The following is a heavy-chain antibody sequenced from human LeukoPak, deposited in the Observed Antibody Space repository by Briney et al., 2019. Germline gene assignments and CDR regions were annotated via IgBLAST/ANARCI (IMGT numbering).Heavy chain of an antibody. CDR1: GGTFSSYA. V-gene: IGHV1-69*04. CDR2: IIPILGIA. CDR3: ASKSIAAAGSQYFQH. Sequence: ASVKVSCKASGGTFSSYAISWVRQAPGQGREWMGRIIPILGIANYAQKFQGRVTITADKSTSTAYMELSSLRSEDTAVYYCASKSIAAAGSQYFQHWGQGTLVTVSS. D-gene: IGHD6-13*01. J-gene: IGHJ1*01.